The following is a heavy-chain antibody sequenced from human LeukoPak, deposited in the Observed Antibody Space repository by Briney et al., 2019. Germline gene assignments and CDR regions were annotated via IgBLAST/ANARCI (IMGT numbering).Heavy chain of an antibody. J-gene: IGHJ5*02. V-gene: IGHV4-34*01. CDR1: GVSFSGYY. CDR3: ARHLRIVVVPAAMSRAFDP. Sequence: SETLSLTCAVYGVSFSGYYWSWIRQPPGKGLEWIGEINHSGSTNYNPSLKSRVTISVDTSKNQFSLKLSSVTAADTAVYYCARHLRIVVVPAAMSRAFDPWGQGTLVTVSS. D-gene: IGHD2-2*01. CDR2: INHSGST.